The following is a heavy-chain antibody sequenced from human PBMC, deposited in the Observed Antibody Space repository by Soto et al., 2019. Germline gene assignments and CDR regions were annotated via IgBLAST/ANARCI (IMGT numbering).Heavy chain of an antibody. J-gene: IGHJ6*02. CDR1: GGSISSSNW. CDR3: ARGFTSCFGCYGMDV. D-gene: IGHD2-2*01. CDR2: IYHSGST. V-gene: IGHV4-4*02. Sequence: SETLSLTCAVSGGSISSSNWWSWVRQPPGKGLEWIGEIYHSGSTYYNPSLKSRVTISVDTSKNQFSLKLSSVTAADTAVYYCARGFTSCFGCYGMDVWGQGTTVTVS.